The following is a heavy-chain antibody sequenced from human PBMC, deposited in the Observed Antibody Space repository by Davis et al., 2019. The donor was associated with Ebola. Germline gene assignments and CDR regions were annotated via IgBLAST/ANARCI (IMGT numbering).Heavy chain of an antibody. J-gene: IGHJ4*02. V-gene: IGHV3-23*01. Sequence: PEGSLRLSCSASGFTFSSNTMSWVRQAPGKGLEWVSTITGSGSTIYYADSVRGRFPISRDNPKNTLYLHMNSLRADDAAVYYCVKRLDSYFECWGQGTLVTVSS. D-gene: IGHD3-16*01. CDR1: GFTFSSNT. CDR3: VKRLDSYFEC. CDR2: ITGSGSTI.